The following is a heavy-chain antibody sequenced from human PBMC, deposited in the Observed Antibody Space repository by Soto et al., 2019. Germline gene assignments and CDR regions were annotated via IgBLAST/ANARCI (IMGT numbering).Heavy chain of an antibody. CDR1: GTSFPNYP. V-gene: IGHV3-30-3*01. J-gene: IGHJ5*02. CDR3: VRGGYSSSWERLDP. CDR2: VSHDGVTK. Sequence: PEGPRRLSDAASGTSFPNYPIHWVRQTHDKGLEWLAVVSHDGVTKNSADSVKGRFSISRDNSRNRLYLDMNSLRTEDTAMYYCVRGGYSSSWERLDPWGQGTLVTVSS. D-gene: IGHD4-4*01.